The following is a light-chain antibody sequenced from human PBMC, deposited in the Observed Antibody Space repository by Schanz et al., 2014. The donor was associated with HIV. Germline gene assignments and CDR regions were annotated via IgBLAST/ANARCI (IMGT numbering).Light chain of an antibody. V-gene: IGLV7-43*01. CDR1: TGAVTSAYY. CDR3: LLYSGSPVV. CDR2: SAI. J-gene: IGLJ2*01. Sequence: QAVVTQEPSLTVSPGGTVTLTCASSTGAVTSAYYQTSFQQRPGQPPRSLIYSAINKHSWTPARFSGSLLGGKAALTLSGVQPEDEADYYCLLYSGSPVVFGGGTKLTVL.